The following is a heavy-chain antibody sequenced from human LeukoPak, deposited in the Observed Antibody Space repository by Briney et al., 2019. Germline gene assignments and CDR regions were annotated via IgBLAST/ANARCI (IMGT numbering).Heavy chain of an antibody. D-gene: IGHD3-22*01. CDR3: AKTYYYDPFDF. V-gene: IGHV4-39*01. CDR2: IYYSGST. Sequence: SETLSLTCTVSGVSISNSGYYWGWIRQPPGKGLEWIGNIYYSGSTYYNPSLKSRVTISVDTSKNQFSLKLSSVTAADTAVYYCAKTYYYDPFDFWGQGTLVTVSS. CDR1: GVSISNSGYY. J-gene: IGHJ4*02.